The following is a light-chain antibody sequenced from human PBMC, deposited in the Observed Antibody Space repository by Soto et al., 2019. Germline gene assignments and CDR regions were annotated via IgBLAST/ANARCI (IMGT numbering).Light chain of an antibody. CDR3: QQFQSAPYT. CDR1: QNINNY. V-gene: IGKV1-33*01. Sequence: DIQMTQSPSSLSASVGDRVTITCQASQNINNYLNWYQQKPGRAPKLLIYDASNLEAGVPSRFSGSGSGTHFTFTISSLQPEDVATYYCQQFQSAPYTFGQGTKLEIK. J-gene: IGKJ2*01. CDR2: DAS.